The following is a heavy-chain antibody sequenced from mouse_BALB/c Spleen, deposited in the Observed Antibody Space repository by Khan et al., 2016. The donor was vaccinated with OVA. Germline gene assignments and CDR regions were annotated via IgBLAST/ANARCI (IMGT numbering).Heavy chain of an antibody. CDR3: ARGGRSGDAYFNY. V-gene: IGHV3-6*02. J-gene: IGHJ3*01. Sequence: EVQLQESGPGLVKPSQSLSLTCSVTGYSITSGYFWNWMRQFPGNIQEWMGNIRNDGDSNYNPSLKNRTSITRDTSKHRFFLKLNSVTPEDTATYYCARGGRSGDAYFNYWGQGTLLTVSA. CDR1: GYSITSGYF. CDR2: IRNDGDS. D-gene: IGHD3-1*01.